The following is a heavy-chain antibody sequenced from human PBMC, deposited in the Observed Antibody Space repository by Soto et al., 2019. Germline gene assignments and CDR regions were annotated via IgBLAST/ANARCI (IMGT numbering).Heavy chain of an antibody. Sequence: QVQLGQSGAEVKKPGSSVKVSCKASGDTDTNYVISWVRQAPGQGLEWMGGIFPKFGTTYSAQKLQDRLTITADESTSTVYMQLSSLRLDDTAVYYCEAEMTFGKLSVVWGQGTTVTVSS. V-gene: IGHV1-69*01. D-gene: IGHD3-16*02. CDR2: IFPKFGTT. CDR3: EAEMTFGKLSVV. J-gene: IGHJ6*02. CDR1: GDTDTNYV.